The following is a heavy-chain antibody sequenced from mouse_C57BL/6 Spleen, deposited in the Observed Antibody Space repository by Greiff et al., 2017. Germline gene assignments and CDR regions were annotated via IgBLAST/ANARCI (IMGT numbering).Heavy chain of an antibody. CDR1: GYTFTGYW. CDR2: ILPGSGNT. D-gene: IGHD2-4*01. Sequence: VKLMESGAELLKPGASVKLSCKASGYTFTGYWIEWVKQRPGHGLEWIGEILPGSGNTNYNEKFKVKATFTADTSSNTAYMQLSSLTTEDSAIYYCALIYYDDGGFAYWGQGTLVTVSA. J-gene: IGHJ3*01. V-gene: IGHV1-9*01. CDR3: ALIYYDDGGFAY.